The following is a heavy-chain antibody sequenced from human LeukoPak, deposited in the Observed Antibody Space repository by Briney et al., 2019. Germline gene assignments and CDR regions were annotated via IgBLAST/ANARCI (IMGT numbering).Heavy chain of an antibody. CDR3: ARGGKIALAGTRSSQYFQH. D-gene: IGHD6-19*01. CDR2: IRSDGSNK. J-gene: IGHJ1*01. Sequence: GGSLRLSCAASGFTFSSYGMHWVRQAPGKGLEGVAFIRSDGSNKYYADSVKGRFTISRDNSKNTLYLQMNSLRPEDTAVYYCARGGKIALAGTRSSQYFQHWGQGTLVTVSS. V-gene: IGHV3-30*02. CDR1: GFTFSSYG.